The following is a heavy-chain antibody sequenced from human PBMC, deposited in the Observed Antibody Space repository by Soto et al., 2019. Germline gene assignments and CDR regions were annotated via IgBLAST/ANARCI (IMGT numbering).Heavy chain of an antibody. CDR3: ARGAPLSAAAYDY. J-gene: IGHJ4*02. V-gene: IGHV1-69*02. CDR1: GGTFSSYT. CDR2: IIPILGIA. D-gene: IGHD6-13*01. Sequence: QVQLVQSGAEVKKPGSSVKVSCKASGGTFSSYTISWVRQAPGQGLEWMGRIIPILGIANYAPKFQGRVTITADKSTSTAYMELSSLRSEDTAVYYCARGAPLSAAAYDYWGQGTLVTVSS.